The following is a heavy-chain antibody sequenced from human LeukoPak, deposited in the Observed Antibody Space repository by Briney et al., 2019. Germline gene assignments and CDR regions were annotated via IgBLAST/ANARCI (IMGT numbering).Heavy chain of an antibody. CDR1: GFTFSCCG. V-gene: IGHV3-30*18. CDR3: AKGNNAYGTFDY. CDR2: ISYDGSYK. Sequence: GGSLRLSCAASGFTFSCCGMHWVRQAPGKGLEWMAVISYDGSYKYYAESVKGRFTISRDNSKNTLYLQMTSLRAEDTALYYCAKGNNAYGTFDYWGQGTLVTVSS. D-gene: IGHD5-12*01. J-gene: IGHJ4*02.